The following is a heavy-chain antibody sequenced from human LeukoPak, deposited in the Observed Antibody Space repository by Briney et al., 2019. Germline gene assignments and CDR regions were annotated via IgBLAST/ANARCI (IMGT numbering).Heavy chain of an antibody. J-gene: IGHJ3*02. Sequence: GGSLRLSCAASGFTFSSYWMSWVRQAPGKGLEWVANINQDGSDKYHVDSVEGRFTISRDNAKKSLYMQMNSLRAEDTAVYYCAKKWSGDYDSSGVNDAFDIWGQGTMVTVSS. V-gene: IGHV3-7*01. D-gene: IGHD3-22*01. CDR3: AKKWSGDYDSSGVNDAFDI. CDR1: GFTFSSYW. CDR2: INQDGSDK.